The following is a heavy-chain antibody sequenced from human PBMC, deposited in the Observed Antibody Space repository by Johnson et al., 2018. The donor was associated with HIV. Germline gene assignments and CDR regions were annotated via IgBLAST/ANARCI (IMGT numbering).Heavy chain of an antibody. CDR2: LYSGGST. J-gene: IGHJ3*02. Sequence: MLLVESGGGLVQPGGSLRLSCAASGFTVSSNYMGWVRQAPGKGLEWVSVLYSGGSTYYTDSVKGRFTISRDNSKNTLYLQMNSLRDEDTAVYFCSRDPCAGASCLPGAFDIWGQGTLVTVSS. D-gene: IGHD2-15*01. CDR1: GFTVSSNY. CDR3: SRDPCAGASCLPGAFDI. V-gene: IGHV3-53*01.